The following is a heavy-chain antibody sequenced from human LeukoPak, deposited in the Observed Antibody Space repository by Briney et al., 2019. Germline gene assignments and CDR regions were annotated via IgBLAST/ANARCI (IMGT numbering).Heavy chain of an antibody. V-gene: IGHV4-34*01. CDR2: INHSGST. D-gene: IGHD3-10*01. CDR1: GFTFSSYA. CDR3: ARAQRITMVRGGNYYYMDV. Sequence: PGGSLRLSCAASGFTFSSYAMSWVRQAPGKGLEWIGEINHSGSTNYNPSLKSRVTISVDTSKNQFSLKLSSVTAADTAVYYCARAQRITMVRGGNYYYMDVWGKGTTVTISS. J-gene: IGHJ6*03.